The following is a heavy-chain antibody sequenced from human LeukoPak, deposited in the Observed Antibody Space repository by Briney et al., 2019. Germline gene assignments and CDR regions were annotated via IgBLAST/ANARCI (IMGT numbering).Heavy chain of an antibody. D-gene: IGHD4-17*01. CDR2: IYYSVIT. Sequence: SETLSLTGTVSGGSISSYYWSWIRQPPGKGLEWIGYIYYSVITNYNPSLNRRVTISVDTSKNQFCLKLSSVTAADTAVYCCARDDTVSMDVWGQGTTVTVSS. V-gene: IGHV4-59*01. CDR1: GGSISSYY. J-gene: IGHJ6*02. CDR3: ARDDTVSMDV.